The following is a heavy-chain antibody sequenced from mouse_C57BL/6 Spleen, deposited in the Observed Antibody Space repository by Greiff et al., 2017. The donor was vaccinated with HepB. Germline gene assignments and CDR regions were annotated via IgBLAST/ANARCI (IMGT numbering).Heavy chain of an antibody. Sequence: EVQGVESGGGLVKPGGSLKLSCAASGFTFSDYGMHWVRQAPEKGLEWVAYISSGSSTIYYADTVKGRFTISRDNAKNTLFLQMTSLRSEDTAMYYCARERTTVVVYYFDYWGQGTTLTVSS. D-gene: IGHD1-1*01. V-gene: IGHV5-17*01. J-gene: IGHJ2*01. CDR1: GFTFSDYG. CDR2: ISSGSSTI. CDR3: ARERTTVVVYYFDY.